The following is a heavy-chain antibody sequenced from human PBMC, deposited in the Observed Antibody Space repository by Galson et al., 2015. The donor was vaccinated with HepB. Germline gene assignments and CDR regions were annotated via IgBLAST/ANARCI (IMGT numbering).Heavy chain of an antibody. J-gene: IGHJ3*02. V-gene: IGHV3-9*01. D-gene: IGHD3-22*01. CDR1: GFTFDDYA. Sequence: SLRLSCAASGFTFDDYAMHWVRQAPGKGLEWVSGISWNSGSIGYADSVKGRFTISRDNAKNSLYLQMNNLRAEDTALYYCAKDLYYYDSNDAFDIWGQGTMVTVSS. CDR2: ISWNSGSI. CDR3: AKDLYYYDSNDAFDI.